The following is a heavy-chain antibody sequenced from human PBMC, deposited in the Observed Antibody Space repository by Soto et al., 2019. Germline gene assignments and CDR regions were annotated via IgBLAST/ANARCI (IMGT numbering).Heavy chain of an antibody. D-gene: IGHD5-12*01. J-gene: IGHJ4*02. CDR1: GGSISSSSYY. Sequence: SETLSLTCTVSGGSISSSSYYWRWIRQPPGKGLEWIGSIYYSGSTYYNPSLKSRVTISVDTSKNQFSLKLSSVTAADTAVYYCARHSSEDIAPNYFDYWGQGTLVTVSS. V-gene: IGHV4-39*01. CDR2: IYYSGST. CDR3: ARHSSEDIAPNYFDY.